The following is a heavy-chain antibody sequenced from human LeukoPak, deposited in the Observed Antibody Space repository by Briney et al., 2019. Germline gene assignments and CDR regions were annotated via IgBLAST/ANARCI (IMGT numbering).Heavy chain of an antibody. V-gene: IGHV1-69*04. CDR3: ARDRGMVRGVIITSYWYFDL. CDR2: IIPILGIA. CDR1: GYTFTGYY. D-gene: IGHD3-10*01. J-gene: IGHJ2*01. Sequence: SVKVSCKASGYTFTGYYMHWVRQAPGQGLEWMGRIIPILGIANYAQKFQGRVTITADKSTSTAYMELSSLRSGDTAVYYCARDRGMVRGVIITSYWYFDLWGRGTLVTVSS.